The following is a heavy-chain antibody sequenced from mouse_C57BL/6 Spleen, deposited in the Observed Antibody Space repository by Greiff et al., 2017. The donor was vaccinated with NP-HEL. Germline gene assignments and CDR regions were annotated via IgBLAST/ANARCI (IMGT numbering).Heavy chain of an antibody. D-gene: IGHD2-5*01. Sequence: QVHVKQSGAELVKPGASVKISCKASGYAFSSYWMNWVKQRPGKGLEWIGQIYPGDGDTNYNGKFKGKATLTADKSSSTAYMQLSSLTSEDSAVYFCARGVYSNYVDYWGQGTTLTVSS. CDR3: ARGVYSNYVDY. V-gene: IGHV1-80*01. J-gene: IGHJ2*01. CDR1: GYAFSSYW. CDR2: IYPGDGDT.